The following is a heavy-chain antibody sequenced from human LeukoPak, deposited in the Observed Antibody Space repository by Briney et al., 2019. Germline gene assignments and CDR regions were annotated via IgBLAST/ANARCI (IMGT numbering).Heavy chain of an antibody. Sequence: GGSLRLSCAASGFTFSSYSMNWVRQAPGKGLEWVSSISSSSSYIYCADSLKGRFTISRDNAKNSLYLQMNSLRPEDTAVYYCARVLEAASFDYWGQGTLVTVSS. J-gene: IGHJ4*02. V-gene: IGHV3-21*01. CDR1: GFTFSSYS. CDR3: ARVLEAASFDY. CDR2: ISSSSSYI. D-gene: IGHD6-13*01.